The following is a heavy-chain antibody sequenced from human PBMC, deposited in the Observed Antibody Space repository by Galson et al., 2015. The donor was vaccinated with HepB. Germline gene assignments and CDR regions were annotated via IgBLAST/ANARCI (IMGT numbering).Heavy chain of an antibody. CDR1: GYTFTTYG. Sequence: SVKVSCKASGYTFTTYGINWVRQAPGQGLEWMGGSTSYNGNTNYAQKLQGRVTMTTDTSTSTAYMELRSLRSDDTAVYYCARSLYGCDYWGQGTLVTVSS. D-gene: IGHD2/OR15-2a*01. CDR3: ARSLYGCDY. V-gene: IGHV1-18*01. J-gene: IGHJ4*02. CDR2: STSYNGNT.